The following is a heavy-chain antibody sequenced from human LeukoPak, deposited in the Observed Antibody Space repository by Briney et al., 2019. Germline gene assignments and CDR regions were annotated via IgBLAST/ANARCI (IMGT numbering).Heavy chain of an antibody. V-gene: IGHV3-53*01. CDR3: ARDYYDSSGYYTSWYFDY. D-gene: IGHD3-22*01. J-gene: IGHJ4*02. CDR1: GFTVSSNY. CDR2: IYSGGST. Sequence: GGSLRLSCAASGFTVSSNYMSWVRQAPGKGLEWVSVIYSGGSTYYADSVKGRFTISRDNSKNTLYLQMNSLRAEDTGVYYCARDYYDSSGYYTSWYFDYWRQGTLVTVSS.